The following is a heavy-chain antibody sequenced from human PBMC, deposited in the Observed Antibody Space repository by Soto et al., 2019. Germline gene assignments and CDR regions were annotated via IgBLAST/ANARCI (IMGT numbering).Heavy chain of an antibody. D-gene: IGHD3-22*01. J-gene: IGHJ4*02. CDR1: GGAISDYY. CDR3: TRSLDTSGYYPFNY. CDR2: IYNSGGT. V-gene: IGHV4-4*08. Sequence: QVQLQESVPGLVKPSETLSLTCTVSGGAISDYYWNWIRQPPGKGLEWIGYIYNSGGTNYNPSLKSRVTLSVDTSKNQFSLKLSSVTAADTAVYYCTRSLDTSGYYPFNYWGQGTLVTVSS.